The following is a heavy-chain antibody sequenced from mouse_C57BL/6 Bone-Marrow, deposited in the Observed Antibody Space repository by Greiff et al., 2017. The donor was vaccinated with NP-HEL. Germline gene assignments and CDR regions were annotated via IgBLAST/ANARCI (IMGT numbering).Heavy chain of an antibody. CDR3: TRRYYGRRDY. CDR1: GYTFTDYE. D-gene: IGHD1-1*01. Sequence: VQLQQSGAELVRPGASVTLSCKASGYTFTDYEMHWVKQTPVHGLEWIGAIDPETGGTAYNQKFTGKAILTADKSSSTAYMELRSLTSEDSAVYYCTRRYYGRRDYWGQGTTLTVSS. V-gene: IGHV1-15*01. CDR2: IDPETGGT. J-gene: IGHJ2*01.